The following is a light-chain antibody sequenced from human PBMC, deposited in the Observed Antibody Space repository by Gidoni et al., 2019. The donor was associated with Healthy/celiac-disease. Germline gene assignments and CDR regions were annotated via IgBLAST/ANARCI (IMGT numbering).Light chain of an antibody. V-gene: IGKV3-11*01. CDR3: QQRSNWPPGYT. CDR1: QSVSSY. J-gene: IGKJ2*01. Sequence: EIVLTQSPATLSLSPGERATLSCRASQSVSSYLAWYQQKPGQAPRLLIYDASNRVTGIPARFSGSGSGTDFTRTISSLEPEDFAVYYCQQRSNWPPGYTFGQGTKLEIK. CDR2: DAS.